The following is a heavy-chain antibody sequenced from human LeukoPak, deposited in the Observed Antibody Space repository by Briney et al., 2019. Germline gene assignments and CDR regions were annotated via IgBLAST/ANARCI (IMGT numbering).Heavy chain of an antibody. V-gene: IGHV3-23*01. J-gene: IGHJ4*02. CDR2: ISGGGDRT. Sequence: PGGSLRLSCAASGFTFSDFDMSWVRQAPGKGLEWVSAISGGGDRTYYADSVKGRFTVSRDNAKNTLYLQMNSLRAEDTAVYYCARREGYCSGGTCYFDNWGQGTLVTVSS. D-gene: IGHD2-15*01. CDR3: ARREGYCSGGTCYFDN. CDR1: GFTFSDFD.